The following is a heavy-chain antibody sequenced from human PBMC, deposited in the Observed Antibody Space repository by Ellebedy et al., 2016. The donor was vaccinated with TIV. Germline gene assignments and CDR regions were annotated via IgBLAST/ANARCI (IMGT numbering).Heavy chain of an antibody. CDR1: GYRYSTYW. J-gene: IGHJ4*02. CDR3: VRHLNIWLEND. D-gene: IGHD2/OR15-2a*01. V-gene: IGHV5-51*01. CDR2: IWPGDSDT. Sequence: GESLKISCKGSGYRYSTYWIGWVRQMPGKGPEWMGNIWPGDSDTRYSPSFQGQVTISVDKSIDTAYLQWSSLKASDTAKYYCVRHLNIWLENDWGQGTLVTVSS.